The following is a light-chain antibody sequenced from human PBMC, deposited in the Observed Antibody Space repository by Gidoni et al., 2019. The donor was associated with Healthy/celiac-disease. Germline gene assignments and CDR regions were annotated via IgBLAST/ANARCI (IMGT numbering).Light chain of an antibody. J-gene: IGLJ1*01. CDR3: QSADSSGTYYV. Sequence: SYELTQPPSVSVSPGQTARITCSGDALLKQYAYWYQQKPGQAPVLVIYKDSERPSGIPERFSGSSSGTTVTLTISGVQAEYEADYYCQSADSSGTYYVFGTGTKVTVL. V-gene: IGLV3-25*03. CDR1: ALLKQY. CDR2: KDS.